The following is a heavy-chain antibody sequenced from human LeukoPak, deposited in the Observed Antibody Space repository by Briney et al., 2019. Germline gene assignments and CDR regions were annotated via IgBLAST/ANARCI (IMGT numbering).Heavy chain of an antibody. CDR2: FYTSENT. CDR3: ARWSYRLHFDY. V-gene: IGHV4-61*02. Sequence: SQTLSLTCTVSGGSITSGTYYWSWIRQPAGKGLEWIGRFYTSENTNYNPSLKSRVTLSLDASRNQFSLKLSSVTAADTAVYYCARWSYRLHFDYWGQGTLVTVSS. D-gene: IGHD1-26*01. CDR1: GGSITSGTYY. J-gene: IGHJ4*02.